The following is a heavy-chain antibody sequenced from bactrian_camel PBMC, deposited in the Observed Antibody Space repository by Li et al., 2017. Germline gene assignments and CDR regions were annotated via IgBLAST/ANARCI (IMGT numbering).Heavy chain of an antibody. CDR3: AADLSLGTRTCMGLDWWRYDFNY. J-gene: IGHJ4*01. V-gene: IGHV3S53*01. Sequence: QLVESGGGSVQAGGSLRLSWAVSGDTRRGYCMGWFRQAPGEEREGVAEITTDGSTNYAASVKGRFTLSQDYATNTLYLQMDSLKPQDTAMYYCAADLSLGTRTCMGLDWWRYDFNYWGQGTQVTVS. CDR2: ITTDGST. D-gene: IGHD7*01. CDR1: GDTRRGYC.